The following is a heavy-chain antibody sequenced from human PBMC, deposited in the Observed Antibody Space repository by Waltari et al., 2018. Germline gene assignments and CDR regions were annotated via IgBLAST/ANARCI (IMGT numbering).Heavy chain of an antibody. CDR2: IIPIFGTA. D-gene: IGHD3-22*01. CDR3: AGQRLHYYDSSGYYSSYGMDV. V-gene: IGHV1-69*01. Sequence: QVQLVQSGAEVKKPGSSVKVSCKASGGTFSSYAISWVRQAPGQGLEWMGGIIPIFGTANYAQKFQGRVTMTADESTSTAYMELSSLRSEDTAVYYCAGQRLHYYDSSGYYSSYGMDVWGQGTTVTVSS. J-gene: IGHJ6*02. CDR1: GGTFSSYA.